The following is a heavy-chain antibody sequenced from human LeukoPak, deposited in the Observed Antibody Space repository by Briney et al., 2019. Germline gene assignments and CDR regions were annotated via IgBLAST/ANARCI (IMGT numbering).Heavy chain of an antibody. CDR3: AREWLYSYGTALDY. J-gene: IGHJ4*02. CDR2: INPSGGST. Sequence: ASVKVSCKASGYTFTSYYMHWVRQAPGQGLEWMGIINPSGGSTNYAQKLQGRVTMTTDTSTSTAYMELRSLRSDDTAVYYCAREWLYSYGTALDYWGQGTLVTVSS. CDR1: GYTFTSYY. D-gene: IGHD5-18*01. V-gene: IGHV1-46*01.